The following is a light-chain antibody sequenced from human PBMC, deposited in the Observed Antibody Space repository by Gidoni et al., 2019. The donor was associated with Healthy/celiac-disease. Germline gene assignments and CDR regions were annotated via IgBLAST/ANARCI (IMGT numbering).Light chain of an antibody. V-gene: IGKV1-33*01. Sequence: DIQMTQSPSSLSASVGDRVTITCQASQDISNYLNWYQQKPGKAPKLLIYDASNLETGVPSRFSGSGSGTDFTFTISSQQPEDIATYYCQQYDNLPGFGGGTKVEIK. CDR2: DAS. J-gene: IGKJ4*01. CDR1: QDISNY. CDR3: QQYDNLPG.